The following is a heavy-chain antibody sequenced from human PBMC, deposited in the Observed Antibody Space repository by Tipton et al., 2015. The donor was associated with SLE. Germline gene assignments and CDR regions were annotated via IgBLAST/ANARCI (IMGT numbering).Heavy chain of an antibody. CDR1: TYY. J-gene: IGHJ6*02. CDR3: ATYILTGYYNEYYHYGLDV. Sequence: QLVQSGAEVKKPGASVRVSCRAPTYYIHWVRQAPGQGLEWMGTISPTGTSTTYAQKFQGRVTVTRDTSTSTVYMQLGSLRSEDTAIYYCATYILTGYYNEYYHYGLDVWGQGTTVTVSS. CDR2: ISPTGTST. V-gene: IGHV1-46*01. D-gene: IGHD3-9*01.